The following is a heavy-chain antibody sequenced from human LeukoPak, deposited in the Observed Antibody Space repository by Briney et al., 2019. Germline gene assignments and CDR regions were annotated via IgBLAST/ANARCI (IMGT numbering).Heavy chain of an antibody. Sequence: ASVKVSCKASGYTFTSYDINWVRQAPGQGLEWMGWINPNSGGTNYAQKFQGRVTMTRDTSISTAYMELSRLRSDDTAVYYCARVSSGWYRGNWFDPWGQGTLVTVSS. CDR1: GYTFTSYD. CDR3: ARVSSGWYRGNWFDP. J-gene: IGHJ5*02. V-gene: IGHV1-2*02. D-gene: IGHD6-19*01. CDR2: INPNSGGT.